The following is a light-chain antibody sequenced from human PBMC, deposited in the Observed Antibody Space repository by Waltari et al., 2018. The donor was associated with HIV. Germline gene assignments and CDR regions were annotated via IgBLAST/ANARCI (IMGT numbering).Light chain of an antibody. CDR3: SSYAGSNNYV. V-gene: IGLV2-8*01. CDR1: SSAVGGSNY. CDR2: EVN. Sequence: QSALTQPPSASGSPGQSVTISCTGTSSAVGGSNYLSWYQQHPGKAPKLMIYEVNKRPSGVPDRFSGSKSGNTASLTVSGLQAEDEADYYCSSYAGSNNYVFGTGTKVTVL. J-gene: IGLJ1*01.